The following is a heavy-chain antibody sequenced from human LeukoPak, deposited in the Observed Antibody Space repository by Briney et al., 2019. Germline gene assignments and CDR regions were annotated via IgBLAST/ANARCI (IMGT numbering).Heavy chain of an antibody. J-gene: IGHJ4*02. Sequence: PSETLSLTCTVSGGSISSYYWSWIRQPPGKGLEWIGSIYYSGSTYYNPSLKSRVTISVDTSKNQFSLKLSSVTAADTAVYYCARRTIFGSDDYWGQGTLVTVSS. D-gene: IGHD3-3*01. CDR1: GGSISSYY. V-gene: IGHV4-59*08. CDR3: ARRTIFGSDDY. CDR2: IYYSGST.